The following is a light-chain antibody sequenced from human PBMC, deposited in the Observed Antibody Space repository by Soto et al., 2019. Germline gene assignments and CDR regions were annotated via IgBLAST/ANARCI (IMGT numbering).Light chain of an antibody. CDR3: QQHISWPLT. Sequence: DIQMTQSPSYVPASVGDRVSITFRASQGITSWLAWYQQKPGKAPNLLIYKASTLETGVPSRFSGSGSGTDFTLTISNLEPEDFAVYYCQQHISWPLTFGGGTKVDIK. CDR1: QGITSW. CDR2: KAS. J-gene: IGKJ4*01. V-gene: IGKV1-12*01.